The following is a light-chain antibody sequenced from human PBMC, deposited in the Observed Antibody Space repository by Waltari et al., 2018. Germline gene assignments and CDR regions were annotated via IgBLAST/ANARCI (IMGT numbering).Light chain of an antibody. V-gene: IGKV4-1*01. Sequence: DIVMTQSPDSLAVSLGEGATINCKSSQGVLYSSNNKNYLAWYQQKPGQPPKLLIHWASTRESGVPDRFSGSGSGTDFTLTISSLQAEDVAVYYCQQYYSTRLTFGPGTKVDVK. CDR2: WAS. CDR3: QQYYSTRLT. CDR1: QGVLYSSNNKNY. J-gene: IGKJ3*01.